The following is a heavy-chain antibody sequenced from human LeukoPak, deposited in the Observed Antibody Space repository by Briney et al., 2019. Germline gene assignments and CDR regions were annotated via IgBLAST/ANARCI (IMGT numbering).Heavy chain of an antibody. V-gene: IGHV4-34*01. J-gene: IGHJ4*02. D-gene: IGHD5-12*01. CDR3: ARSEGGYSGYDFDY. CDR1: GGSFSGYY. Sequence: SETLSLTCAVYGGSFSGYYWSWIRQPPGKGLEWIGEINHSESTNYNPSLKSRVTISVDTSKNQFSLKLSSVTAADTAVYYCARSEGGYSGYDFDYWGQGTLVTVSS. CDR2: INHSEST.